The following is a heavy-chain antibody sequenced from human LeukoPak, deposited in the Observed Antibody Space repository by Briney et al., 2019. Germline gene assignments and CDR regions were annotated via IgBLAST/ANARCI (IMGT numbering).Heavy chain of an antibody. CDR1: GFTFSSYS. D-gene: IGHD3-22*01. CDR2: ISSSSGTI. CDR3: AKEAVNYYDSSGYFDDAFDI. V-gene: IGHV3-48*01. J-gene: IGHJ3*02. Sequence: GGSLRLSCAASGFTFSSYSMSWVRQAPGEGLEWLSYISSSSGTIYYADSVKGRFTISRDNSKNTLYLQMNSLRAEDTAVYYCAKEAVNYYDSSGYFDDAFDIWGQGTMVTVSS.